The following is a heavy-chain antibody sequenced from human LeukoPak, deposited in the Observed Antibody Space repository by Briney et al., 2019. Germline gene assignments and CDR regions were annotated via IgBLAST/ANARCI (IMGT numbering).Heavy chain of an antibody. Sequence: SETLSLTCAVYGGSFNGYYWSWIRQPPGKGLEWIGEINHSGKTNYNPSLKSRVTISVDTSKNQLSLKINSVSAADSGLYYCARSDADGWDYWGQGALVTVSS. CDR1: GGSFNGYY. V-gene: IGHV4-34*01. J-gene: IGHJ4*02. CDR2: INHSGKT. CDR3: ARSDADGWDY. D-gene: IGHD4-17*01.